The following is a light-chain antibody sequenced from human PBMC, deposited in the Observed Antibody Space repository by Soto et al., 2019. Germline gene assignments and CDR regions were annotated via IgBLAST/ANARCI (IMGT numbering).Light chain of an antibody. CDR3: CSYAGSSRV. CDR1: SSDVGSYNL. CDR2: EVS. V-gene: IGLV2-23*02. Sequence: QSALTQPASVSGSPGQSITISCTGTSSDVGSYNLVSWYQQHPGKAPELMIYEVSKRPSGVSNRFSGSKSGNTASLTISGLQAEDEADYYCCSYAGSSRVFGGGTQLTVL. J-gene: IGLJ3*02.